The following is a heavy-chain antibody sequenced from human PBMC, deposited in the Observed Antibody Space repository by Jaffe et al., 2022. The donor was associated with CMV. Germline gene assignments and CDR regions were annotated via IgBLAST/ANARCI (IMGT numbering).Heavy chain of an antibody. D-gene: IGHD2-15*01. CDR2: IYHSGST. CDR1: GGSISSSNW. J-gene: IGHJ6*03. Sequence: QVQLQESGPGLVKPSGTLSLTCAVSGGSISSSNWWSWVRQPPGKGLEWIGEIYHSGSTNYNPSLKSRVTISVDKSKNQFSLKLSSVTAADTAVYYCARMYEIVVVAATRYYYYYMDVWGKGTTVTVSS. CDR3: ARMYEIVVVAATRYYYYYMDV. V-gene: IGHV4-4*02.